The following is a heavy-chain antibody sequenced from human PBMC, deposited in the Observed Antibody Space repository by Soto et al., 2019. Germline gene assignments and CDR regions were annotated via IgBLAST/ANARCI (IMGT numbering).Heavy chain of an antibody. CDR3: AIFSNFDS. Sequence: QVQLVESGGGVVQPGRSLRLSCAASGFTFTNYGVHWVRQSPDKGLEWVAFISYDGSNKHFADSVRGRVTISRDNSKNTVFLQMNSLRPEDTALYYCAIFSNFDSWGQGTRVTVSS. CDR2: ISYDGSNK. V-gene: IGHV3-30*03. J-gene: IGHJ4*02. CDR1: GFTFTNYG.